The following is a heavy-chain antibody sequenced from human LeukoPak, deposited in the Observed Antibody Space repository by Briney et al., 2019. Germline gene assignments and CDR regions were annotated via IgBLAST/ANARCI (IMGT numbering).Heavy chain of an antibody. Sequence: GRSLRLSCAASGFTFSSYGMHWVRQAPGKGLEWVAVISYDGSNKYYADSVKGRFTLSRDNSKNTLYLQMNSLRAEDTAVYYCAKDTDTAMVNNYFDYWGQGTLVTVSS. V-gene: IGHV3-30*18. CDR2: ISYDGSNK. D-gene: IGHD5-18*01. CDR3: AKDTDTAMVNNYFDY. CDR1: GFTFSSYG. J-gene: IGHJ4*02.